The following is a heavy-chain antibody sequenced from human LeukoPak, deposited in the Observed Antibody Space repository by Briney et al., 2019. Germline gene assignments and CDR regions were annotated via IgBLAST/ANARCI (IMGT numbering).Heavy chain of an antibody. J-gene: IGHJ3*02. D-gene: IGHD3-22*01. Sequence: SETLSLTCTVSGGSISSSSYYWGWIRQPPGKGLEWIGSIYYSGSTYYNPSLKSRVTISVDTSKNQFSLKLSSVTAADTAVYYCARGDYYDSSGYSINDAFDIWGQGTMVTVSS. CDR2: IYYSGST. CDR1: GGSISSSSYY. CDR3: ARGDYYDSSGYSINDAFDI. V-gene: IGHV4-39*07.